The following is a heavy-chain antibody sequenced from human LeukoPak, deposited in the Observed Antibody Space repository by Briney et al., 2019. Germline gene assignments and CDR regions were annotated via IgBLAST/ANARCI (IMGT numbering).Heavy chain of an antibody. CDR2: IRYDGSNK. Sequence: GGSLRLSCAASGFTFSSYGMHWVRQAPGRGLEWVAFIRYDGSNKYYADSVKGRFTISRDNSKNTLYLQMNSLRAEDTAVYYCARDSEYSSSFAFDIWGQGTMVTVSS. CDR1: GFTFSSYG. V-gene: IGHV3-30*02. D-gene: IGHD6-13*01. J-gene: IGHJ3*02. CDR3: ARDSEYSSSFAFDI.